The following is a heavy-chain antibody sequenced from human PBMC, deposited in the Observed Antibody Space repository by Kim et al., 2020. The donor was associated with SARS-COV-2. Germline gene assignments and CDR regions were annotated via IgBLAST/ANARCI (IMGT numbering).Heavy chain of an antibody. CDR2: ISWNSGSI. D-gene: IGHD1-1*01. Sequence: GGSLRLSCAASGFTFDDYAMHWVRQAPGKGLEWVSGISWNSGSIGYADSVKGRFTISRDNAKNSLYLQMNSLRAEDTALYYCAKAVTYLERGAFDIWGQGTMVTVSS. V-gene: IGHV3-9*01. J-gene: IGHJ3*02. CDR1: GFTFDDYA. CDR3: AKAVTYLERGAFDI.